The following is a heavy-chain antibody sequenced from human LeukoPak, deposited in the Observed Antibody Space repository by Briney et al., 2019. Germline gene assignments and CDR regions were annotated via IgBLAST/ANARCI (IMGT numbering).Heavy chain of an antibody. D-gene: IGHD6-13*01. CDR1: GGSFSDYY. CDR3: ARYIAARGSWYFDC. V-gene: IGHV4-34*01. CDR2: INHRGNT. J-gene: IGHJ4*02. Sequence: SETLSLTCAVYGGSFSDYYWSWIRQSPGQGLEWIGEINHRGNTNYNASLKSRLTISEDKSKNQFSLKLSSVTAADTAVYYCARYIAARGSWYFDCWGQGILVTVSS.